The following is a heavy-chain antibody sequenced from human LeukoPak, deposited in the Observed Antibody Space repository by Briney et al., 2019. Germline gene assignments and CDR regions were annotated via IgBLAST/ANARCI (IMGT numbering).Heavy chain of an antibody. Sequence: PSETLSLTCTVSGYSISTDYYWGWIRQPPGKGLEWIGSIYHSGSAYYNPSLKSRVTISVDTSKNQFSLKLSSVTAADTAVYYCATSIRYSRRFDPWGQGTLVTVSS. CDR2: IYHSGSA. CDR1: GYSISTDYY. V-gene: IGHV4-38-2*02. CDR3: ATSIRYSRRFDP. J-gene: IGHJ5*02. D-gene: IGHD6-13*01.